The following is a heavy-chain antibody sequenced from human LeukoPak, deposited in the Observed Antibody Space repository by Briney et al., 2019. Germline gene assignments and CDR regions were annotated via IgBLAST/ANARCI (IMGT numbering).Heavy chain of an antibody. D-gene: IGHD3-9*01. CDR3: TLGYDILTGYPYYFDY. CDR2: IRSKANSYAT. V-gene: IGHV3-73*01. CDR1: GSTFSGSA. Sequence: GGSLRLSCAASGSTFSGSAMHWVRQASGKGLEWVGRIRSKANSYATAYAASVKGRFTISRDDSKNTAYLQMNSLKTEDTAVYYCTLGYDILTGYPYYFDYGGQGTLVTVSA. J-gene: IGHJ4*02.